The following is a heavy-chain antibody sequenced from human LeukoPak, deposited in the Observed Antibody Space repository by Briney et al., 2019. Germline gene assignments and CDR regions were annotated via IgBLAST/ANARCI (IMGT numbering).Heavy chain of an antibody. CDR2: IYSSDGA. J-gene: IGHJ4*02. Sequence: GGSLRLACVASGFTVSSNYMSWVRQAPGKGLEWVSLIYSSDGAYYADSVKGRFTISRDNSKNTLYLQMNSLRAEDTAVYYCAKDGGVYWGQGTLVTVSS. CDR3: AKDGGVY. CDR1: GFTVSSNY. V-gene: IGHV3-66*01. D-gene: IGHD2-15*01.